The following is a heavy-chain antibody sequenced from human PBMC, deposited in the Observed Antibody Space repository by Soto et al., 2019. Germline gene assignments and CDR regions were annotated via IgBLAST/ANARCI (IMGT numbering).Heavy chain of an antibody. CDR3: ARVGGGGSGSYFDS. D-gene: IGHD1-26*01. CDR2: ISSDGSSI. CDR1: GFTLSSHW. Sequence: GGSLRLSCAASGFTLSSHWIHWVRQAPGKGLVWVSRISSDGSSIVYADSVKGRFALSRDNAKDTLYLQMNSLRAEDTAVYYCARVGGGGSGSYFDSWGQGTLVTVSS. J-gene: IGHJ4*02. V-gene: IGHV3-74*01.